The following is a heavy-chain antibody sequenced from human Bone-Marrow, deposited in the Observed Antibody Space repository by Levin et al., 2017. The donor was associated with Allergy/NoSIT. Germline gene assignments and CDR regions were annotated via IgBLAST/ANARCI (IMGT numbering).Heavy chain of an antibody. CDR1: GFTFSTST. J-gene: IGHJ4*02. D-gene: IGHD3-3*01. CDR2: ISSSSTYI. Sequence: GESLKISCAASGFTFSTSTMNWVRLAPGKGLEWLSSISSSSTYIFYADSVKGRFTISRDSAKNSLYLQMTSLRAEDTAVYYCARDRDLVFGVVSDFDYWGLGTLVTVSS. V-gene: IGHV3-21*01. CDR3: ARDRDLVFGVVSDFDY.